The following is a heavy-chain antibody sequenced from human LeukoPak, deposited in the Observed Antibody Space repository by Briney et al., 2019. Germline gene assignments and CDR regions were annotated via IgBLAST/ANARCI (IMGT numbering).Heavy chain of an antibody. CDR1: GYTFTSYA. Sequence: ASVKVSCRASGYTFTSYAMNWVRQAPGQGLEWMGWINTNTGNPTYAQGFTGRFVLSLDTSVSTAYLQISSLKAEDTTVYYCARDLYGSGSYCQSDWGQGTLVTVSS. CDR2: INTNTGNP. CDR3: ARDLYGSGSYCQSD. V-gene: IGHV7-4-1*02. J-gene: IGHJ4*02. D-gene: IGHD3-10*01.